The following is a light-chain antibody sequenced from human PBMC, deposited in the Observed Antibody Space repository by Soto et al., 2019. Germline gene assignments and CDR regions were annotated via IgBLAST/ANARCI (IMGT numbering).Light chain of an antibody. V-gene: IGKV3-20*01. CDR3: LLYFSPDRYT. CDR2: GAS. CDR1: QSVTSSH. J-gene: IGKJ2*01. Sequence: EIVLTQTPGTLSLSPGERATLSCRASQSVTSSHLAWYQQKPGQAPRLLIYGASTRATGIPETFSGSGSDTDFSLTIRSLETEDFAMYYCLLYFSPDRYTFGPGTKMQTK.